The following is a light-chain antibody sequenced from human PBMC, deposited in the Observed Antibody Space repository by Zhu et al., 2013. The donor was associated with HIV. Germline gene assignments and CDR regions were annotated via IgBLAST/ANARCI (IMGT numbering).Light chain of an antibody. V-gene: IGKV1-12*01. CDR3: QQGNSVPLT. Sequence: DIRMTQSPSSVSASVGDRVFISCRASQDIGKWLAWYQQKPGKAPNLLIYTSSTLQTGVPSRFSGGGFGREFTLTINSLQPEDSATYYCQQGNSVPLTFGGGTKVEIK. CDR1: QDIGKW. J-gene: IGKJ4*01. CDR2: TSS.